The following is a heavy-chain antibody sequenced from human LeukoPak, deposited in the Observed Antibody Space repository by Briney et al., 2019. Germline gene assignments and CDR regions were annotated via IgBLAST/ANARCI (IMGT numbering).Heavy chain of an antibody. CDR2: IYYSGST. CDR1: GGSISSGDYY. Sequence: SETLSLTCTVSGGSISSGDYYWSWIRQPPGKGLEWIGHIYYSGSTYYNPSLKSRVTISVDTSKNQFSLKLSSVTAADTAVYYCARDGNLDYTGMDVWGQGTTVTVSS. J-gene: IGHJ6*02. CDR3: ARDGNLDYTGMDV. V-gene: IGHV4-30-4*01. D-gene: IGHD1-14*01.